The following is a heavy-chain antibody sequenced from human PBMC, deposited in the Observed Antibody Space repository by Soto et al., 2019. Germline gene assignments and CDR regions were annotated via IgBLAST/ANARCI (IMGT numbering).Heavy chain of an antibody. CDR2: INPSGGST. J-gene: IGHJ4*02. CDR3: ARDPSRVRGYSYGYLFDY. CDR1: GYTFTSYY. Sequence: ASVKVSFKASGYTFTSYYMHWVRQAPGQGLEWMGIINPSGGSTSYAQKFQGRVTMTRDTSTSTVYMGLSSLRSEDTAVYYCARDPSRVRGYSYGYLFDYWGQGTLVTVSS. V-gene: IGHV1-46*01. D-gene: IGHD5-18*01.